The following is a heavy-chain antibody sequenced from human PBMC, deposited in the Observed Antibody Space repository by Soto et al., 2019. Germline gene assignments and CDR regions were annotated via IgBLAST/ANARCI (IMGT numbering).Heavy chain of an antibody. CDR2: IDHSGSI. Sequence: PSETLSLTCAVYGGSFSGYYWSWIRQTPGKGLEWIGEIDHSGSIKYNPSLESRVSISLDTSRNQFSLKLSSVTAADSAVFYCATGGGAAPGTWGQGTLVTAPQ. V-gene: IGHV4-34*01. J-gene: IGHJ4*02. CDR3: ATGGGAAPGT. CDR1: GGSFSGYY. D-gene: IGHD6-13*01.